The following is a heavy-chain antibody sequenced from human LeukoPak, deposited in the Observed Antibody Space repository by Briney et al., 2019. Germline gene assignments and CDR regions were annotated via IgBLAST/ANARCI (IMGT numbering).Heavy chain of an antibody. Sequence: GASVKLSFKASGGTFSSYAISWVRQAPGQGLEWMGGLIPIFRTANYAQKFQDRVTITADESTSTAYMELSSMRSEDTAVYYCARVPSPYGDFNYFDYWGQGTLVTVSS. CDR3: ARVPSPYGDFNYFDY. CDR1: GGTFSSYA. CDR2: LIPIFRTA. V-gene: IGHV1-69*13. J-gene: IGHJ4*02. D-gene: IGHD4-17*01.